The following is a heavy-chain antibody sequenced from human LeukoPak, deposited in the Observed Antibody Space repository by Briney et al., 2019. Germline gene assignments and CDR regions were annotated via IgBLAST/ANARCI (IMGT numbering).Heavy chain of an antibody. CDR1: GGTFSSYA. J-gene: IGHJ6*03. CDR3: ARGRFLEWLSLPMDV. Sequence: SVKVSCKASGGTFSSYAISWVRQAPGQGLEWMGGIIPIFGTANYAQKFQGRVTITADESTSTAYMELSSLRSEDTAVYYCARGRFLEWLSLPMDVWGKGTTVTVSS. D-gene: IGHD3-3*01. CDR2: IIPIFGTA. V-gene: IGHV1-69*13.